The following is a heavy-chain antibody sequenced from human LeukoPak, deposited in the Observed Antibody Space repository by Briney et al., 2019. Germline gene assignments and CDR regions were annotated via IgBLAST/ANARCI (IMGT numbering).Heavy chain of an antibody. CDR3: ARDRDRYRFGSGGISGGFDY. CDR2: IWYDGSNK. D-gene: IGHD3-10*01. J-gene: IGHJ4*02. Sequence: GGSLSLTCAASGFTLSGYGMHWVRQAPGKGLEWVAVIWYDGSNKYYADSVKGRFTISRDTSKKTPYLQMNSLGAEDTAVYYCARDRDRYRFGSGGISGGFDYSGKGALVTVSS. V-gene: IGHV3-33*01. CDR1: GFTLSGYG.